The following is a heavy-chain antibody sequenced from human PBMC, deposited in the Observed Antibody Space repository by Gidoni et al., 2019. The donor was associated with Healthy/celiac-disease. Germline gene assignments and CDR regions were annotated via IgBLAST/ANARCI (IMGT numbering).Heavy chain of an antibody. D-gene: IGHD4-17*01. Sequence: QVQLQESGTGLVKPSQTLSLTCTVSGGSISRGGYYWSWIRQHPGKGLEWIGYIYYSGSTYYNPYLKSRVTRSVDTSKNQFSLKLSSVTAADTAVYYCARDLDYGDYYYYGMDVWGQGTTVTVSS. J-gene: IGHJ6*02. CDR3: ARDLDYGDYYYYGMDV. CDR2: IYYSGST. V-gene: IGHV4-31*03. CDR1: GGSISRGGYY.